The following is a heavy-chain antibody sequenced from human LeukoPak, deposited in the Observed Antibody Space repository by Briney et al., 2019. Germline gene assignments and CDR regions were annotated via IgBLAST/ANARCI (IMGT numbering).Heavy chain of an antibody. V-gene: IGHV3-74*01. CDR1: GFTFSSFW. CDR3: ARHAVGIGGKY. CDR2: INSDGSST. Sequence: PGGSLRLSCAASGFTFSSFWMHWVRQAPGKGLVWVSRINSDGSSTNYADSVKGRFTISRDNAKNTLYLQMSSLRAEDTAVYYCARHAVGIGGKYWAQGTLVTVSS. D-gene: IGHD1-26*01. J-gene: IGHJ4*02.